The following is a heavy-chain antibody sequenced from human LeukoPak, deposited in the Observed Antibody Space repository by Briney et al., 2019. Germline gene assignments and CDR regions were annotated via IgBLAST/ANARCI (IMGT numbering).Heavy chain of an antibody. J-gene: IGHJ5*02. V-gene: IGHV3-49*03. Sequence: GGSLRLSCTASGFTFGDYAMSWFRQAPGKGLEWVSFIRSKAYGGTTEYAASVKGRFTISRDDSKSIAYLQMNSLKTEDTAVYYCTLGRYCSGGSCYRVWFDPWGQGTLVTVSS. CDR3: TLGRYCSGGSCYRVWFDP. D-gene: IGHD2-15*01. CDR2: IRSKAYGGTT. CDR1: GFTFGDYA.